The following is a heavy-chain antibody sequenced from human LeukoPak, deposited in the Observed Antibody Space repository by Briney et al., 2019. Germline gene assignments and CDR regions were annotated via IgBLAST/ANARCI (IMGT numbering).Heavy chain of an antibody. J-gene: IGHJ6*02. CDR3: ARDDALWFGEFSPYYGMDV. Sequence: GRSLRLSCAASGFTFSSYAMHWVRQTPGKGLEWVAVISYDGSNKYYADSVKGRFTISRDNSKNTLYLQMNSLRAEDTAVYYCARDDALWFGEFSPYYGMDVWGQGTTVTVSS. CDR2: ISYDGSNK. CDR1: GFTFSSYA. V-gene: IGHV3-30-3*01. D-gene: IGHD3-10*01.